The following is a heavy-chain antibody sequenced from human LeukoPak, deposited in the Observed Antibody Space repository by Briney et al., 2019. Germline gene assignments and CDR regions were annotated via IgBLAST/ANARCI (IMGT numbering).Heavy chain of an antibody. D-gene: IGHD3-22*01. CDR3: AKGLSGYLTTELDY. V-gene: IGHV3-23*01. Sequence: GGSLRLSCAASGFTFSSYGMSWVRQAPGKGLEWVSAISGSGGSTYYADSVKGRFTISRDNSKNTLYLQMNSLRAEDTAVYYCAKGLSGYLTTELDYWGQGTLVTVSS. CDR1: GFTFSSYG. J-gene: IGHJ4*02. CDR2: ISGSGGST.